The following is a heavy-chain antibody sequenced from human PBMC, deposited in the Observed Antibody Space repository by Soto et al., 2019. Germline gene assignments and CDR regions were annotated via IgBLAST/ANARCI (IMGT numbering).Heavy chain of an antibody. V-gene: IGHV5-10-1*01. Sequence: GESLKISCKGSGYIFTSYWISCVLQMPVKGLEWMGRIDPSDSYTNYSPSFQGHVTISADKSISTAYLQWSSLKASDTAMYYCASRHGRRGPSDAFDIWGQGTMVTVSS. CDR2: IDPSDSYT. CDR3: ASRHGRRGPSDAFDI. CDR1: GYIFTSYW. D-gene: IGHD2-8*01. J-gene: IGHJ3*02.